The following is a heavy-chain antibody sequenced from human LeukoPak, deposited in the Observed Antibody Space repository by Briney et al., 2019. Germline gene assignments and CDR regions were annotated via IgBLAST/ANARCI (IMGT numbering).Heavy chain of an antibody. CDR1: GFTFDDYA. CDR2: ISWNSGSI. V-gene: IGHV3-9*01. D-gene: IGHD3-3*01. CDR3: AKDKGLWSGYSYYYYYGMDV. J-gene: IGHJ6*02. Sequence: GRSLRLSCAASGFTFDDYAMHWVRQAPGKGLEWVSGISWNSGSIGYADSVKGRFTISRDNAKNSLYLQMNSLRAEDTALYYCAKDKGLWSGYSYYYYYGMDVWGQGTTVTVSS.